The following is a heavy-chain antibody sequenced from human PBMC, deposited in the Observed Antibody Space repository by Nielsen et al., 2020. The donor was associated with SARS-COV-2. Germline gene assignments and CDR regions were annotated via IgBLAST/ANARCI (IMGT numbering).Heavy chain of an antibody. CDR2: IYYSGST. V-gene: IGHV4-59*01. Sequence: SETLSLTCTVSGGSISSYYWSWIRQPPGKGLEWIGYIYYSGSTYYNPSLKSRVTISVDTSKNQFSLKLSSVTAADTAVYYCARIAARPNWYFDLWGRGTLVTVSS. CDR3: ARIAARPNWYFDL. CDR1: GGSISSYY. J-gene: IGHJ2*01. D-gene: IGHD6-6*01.